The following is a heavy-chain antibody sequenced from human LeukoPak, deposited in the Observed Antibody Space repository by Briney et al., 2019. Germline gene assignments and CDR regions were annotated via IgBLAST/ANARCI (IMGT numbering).Heavy chain of an antibody. V-gene: IGHV3-30*18. CDR1: GFTFSSYG. Sequence: GGSLRLSCAASGFTFSSYGMHWVRQAPGKGLEWVAVISYDGSNKYYADSVKGRFTISRDNSKNTLYLQMNSLRAEDTAVYYCAKGSPAAGIAAAIDYWGQGTLVTVSS. CDR2: ISYDGSNK. J-gene: IGHJ4*02. CDR3: AKGSPAAGIAAAIDY. D-gene: IGHD6-13*01.